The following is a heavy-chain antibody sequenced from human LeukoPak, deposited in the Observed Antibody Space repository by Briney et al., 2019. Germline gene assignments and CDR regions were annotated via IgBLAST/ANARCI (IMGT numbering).Heavy chain of an antibody. CDR1: GYSFIDYY. CDR2: VNPHSDGT. V-gene: IGHV1-2*02. D-gene: IGHD3-10*01. Sequence: ASVKVSCKASGYSFIDYYIHWVRQAPGQGLEWMGWVNPHSDGTKFAQKFQGRVTMTRDTSINTAYMEVSSLRSDDTAVYYCARDIGDYYGSGSYWLLWGQGTLVTVAS. J-gene: IGHJ4*02. CDR3: ARDIGDYYGSGSYWLL.